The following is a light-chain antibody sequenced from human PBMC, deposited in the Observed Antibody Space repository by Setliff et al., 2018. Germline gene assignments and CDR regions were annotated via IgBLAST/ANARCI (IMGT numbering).Light chain of an antibody. CDR2: DVT. CDR1: SSDVGRYNF. Sequence: ALAQPRSVSGSPGQSVTISCTGTSSDVGRYNFVSWYQQHPGKAPKLIIYDVTKRPSGVPDRFSGSKSGTSASLVITGLQAEDEADYYCQSYAGSLGGYVFGGGTKVTVL. J-gene: IGLJ1*01. CDR3: QSYAGSLGGYV. V-gene: IGLV2-11*01.